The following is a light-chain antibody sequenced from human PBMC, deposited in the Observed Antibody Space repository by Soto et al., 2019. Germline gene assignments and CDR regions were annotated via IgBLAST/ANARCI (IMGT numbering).Light chain of an antibody. CDR3: SSYTSSSTLDVV. Sequence: QSALTQPASVSGSPGQSITISCTGTSSDVGGYNYVSWYQQHPGKAPKLMIYDVSNRPSGVSNRFSGSKSGNTASLTISGLQADDEADYYCSSYTSSSTLDVVFGGGTKLTV. CDR2: DVS. J-gene: IGLJ2*01. V-gene: IGLV2-14*01. CDR1: SSDVGGYNY.